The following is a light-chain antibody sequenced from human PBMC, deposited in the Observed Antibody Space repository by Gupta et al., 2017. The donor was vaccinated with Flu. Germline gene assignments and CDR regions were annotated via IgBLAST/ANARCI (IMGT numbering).Light chain of an antibody. J-gene: IGKJ2*03. CDR1: QSLLHPNGYNS. Sequence: DIVLTPSPLSLLVIPGEPASISCRSSQSLLHPNGYNSFNWYLQKPGQSPQLLIYLGSNRASGVPDRFSGSGSGTDFTLKITRVEPEDVGVYYCMQGREPPYSFGQGTKLEIK. CDR2: LGS. V-gene: IGKV2-28*01. CDR3: MQGREPPYS.